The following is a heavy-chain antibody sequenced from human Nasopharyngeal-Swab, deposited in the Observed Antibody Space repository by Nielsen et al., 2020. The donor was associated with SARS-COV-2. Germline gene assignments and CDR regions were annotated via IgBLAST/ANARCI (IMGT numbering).Heavy chain of an antibody. CDR2: ISAYNGNT. D-gene: IGHD2-2*01. V-gene: IGHV1-18*01. CDR3: ASNPLYCGSTSCYHDAFDI. CDR1: GYTFTSDG. Sequence: ASVKVSGKASGYTFTSDGISWVRQAPGQGLEWMGWISAYNGNTNYAQKLQGRVTMTTDTSTSTAYMELRSLRSDDTAVYYCASNPLYCGSTSCYHDAFDIWGQGTMVTVSS. J-gene: IGHJ3*02.